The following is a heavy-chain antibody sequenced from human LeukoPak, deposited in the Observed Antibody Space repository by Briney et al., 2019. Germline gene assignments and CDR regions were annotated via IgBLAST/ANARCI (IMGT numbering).Heavy chain of an antibody. D-gene: IGHD3-16*02. Sequence: GGSLRLSCAASGFTVSSNYMSWVRQAPGKGLEWVSVIYSGGSTYYADSVKGRFTISRDNSKNTLYLQMNSLRAEDTAVYYCARSDYDYVWGSYHYGMDVWGQGTTVTVSS. V-gene: IGHV3-53*01. CDR1: GFTVSSNY. CDR2: IYSGGST. CDR3: ARSDYDYVWGSYHYGMDV. J-gene: IGHJ6*02.